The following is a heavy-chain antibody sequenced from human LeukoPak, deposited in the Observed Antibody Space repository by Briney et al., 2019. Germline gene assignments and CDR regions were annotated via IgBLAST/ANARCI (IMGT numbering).Heavy chain of an antibody. D-gene: IGHD3-3*02. CDR2: IGSSAGSI. CDR1: GFNFSSND. J-gene: IGHJ4*02. CDR3: VKDLHFWSAGDY. Sequence: GVSLRLSCAASGFNFSSNDMSWVRQAPGKGLEWVSGIGSSAGSIHYADSVRGRFTISRDNSKNTLYLEMNSLRAEDTAVYYCVKDLHFWSAGDYWGQGTLVTVSS. V-gene: IGHV3-23*01.